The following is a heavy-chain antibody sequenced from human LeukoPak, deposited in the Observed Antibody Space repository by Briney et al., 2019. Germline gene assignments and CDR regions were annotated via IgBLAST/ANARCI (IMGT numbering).Heavy chain of an antibody. CDR2: IIPIFGTA. Sequence: SVKVSCKASGGTFSSYAISWVRQAPGQGLEWMGGIIPIFGTADYAQKFQGRVTITADKSTSTAYMELSSLRSEDTAVYYCARVVVPAANHFYYYGMDVWGKGTTVTVSS. CDR1: GGTFSSYA. J-gene: IGHJ6*04. D-gene: IGHD2-2*01. CDR3: ARVVVPAANHFYYYGMDV. V-gene: IGHV1-69*06.